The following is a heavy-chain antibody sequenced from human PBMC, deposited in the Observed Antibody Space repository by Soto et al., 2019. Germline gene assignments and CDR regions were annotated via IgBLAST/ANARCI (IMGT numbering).Heavy chain of an antibody. Sequence: PGGSLRLSCAASGFTFSSYAMHWVRQAPGKGLEWVAVISYDGSNKYYADSVKGRFTISRDNSRNTLYLQMNSLRAEDTAVYYCASTLSQGGDYWFDPWGQGTLVTVSS. CDR1: GFTFSSYA. D-gene: IGHD2-21*02. V-gene: IGHV3-30-3*01. CDR2: ISYDGSNK. CDR3: ASTLSQGGDYWFDP. J-gene: IGHJ5*02.